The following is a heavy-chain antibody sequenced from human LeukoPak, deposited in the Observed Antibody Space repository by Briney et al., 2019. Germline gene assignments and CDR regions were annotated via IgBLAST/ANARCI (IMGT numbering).Heavy chain of an antibody. D-gene: IGHD6-13*01. CDR3: AKAPNSSSWLLDY. Sequence: GGSLRLSCAASGFTFSSYGMHWARQAPGKGLEWVAVILYDGSRTYYTDSVKGRFTISRDNSKNTLYLQMSSLRAEDTAVYYCAKAPNSSSWLLDYWGQGTLVTVSS. J-gene: IGHJ4*02. CDR1: GFTFSSYG. V-gene: IGHV3-30*18. CDR2: ILYDGSRT.